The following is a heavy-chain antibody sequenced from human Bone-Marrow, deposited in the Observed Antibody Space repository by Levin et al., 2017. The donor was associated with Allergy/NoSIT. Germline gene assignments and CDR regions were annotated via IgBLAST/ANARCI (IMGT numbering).Heavy chain of an antibody. CDR3: AKGGSYPLDY. Sequence: LSLTCAASGFTFSNYWMHWVRQAPGKGLVWVSRINTDGSSTSYADSVKGRFTIPRDNAKNTLYLQMNSLRAEDTAVYYCAKGGSYPLDYWGQGTLVTVSS. V-gene: IGHV3-74*01. J-gene: IGHJ4*02. CDR1: GFTFSNYW. CDR2: INTDGSST. D-gene: IGHD1-26*01.